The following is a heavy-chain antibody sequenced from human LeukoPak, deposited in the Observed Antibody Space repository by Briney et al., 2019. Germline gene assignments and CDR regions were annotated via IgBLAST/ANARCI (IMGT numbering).Heavy chain of an antibody. V-gene: IGHV3-9*02. CDR3: AKYTSGWFGA. J-gene: IGHJ5*02. D-gene: IGHD3-3*01. CDR2: ISWNGDSV. Sequence: PGGSLRLSCAASGFTSDDYAMHWVRQAPGKGLEWVSGISWNGDSVGYADSVKGRFTISRDNAKNSLYLQMNSLRAEDTALYYCAKYTSGWFGAWGQGALVTVSS. CDR1: GFTSDDYA.